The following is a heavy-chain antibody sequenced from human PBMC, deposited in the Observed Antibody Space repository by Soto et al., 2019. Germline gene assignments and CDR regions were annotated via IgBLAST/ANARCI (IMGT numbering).Heavy chain of an antibody. V-gene: IGHV3-23*01. CDR1: GFTFSNYA. Sequence: EVQLLESGGGLVQPGGSLRLSCTASGFTFSNYAMSWVRQAPGKGLAWVSTISGSGDSTNYADSVKGQFAISRDNSNNMLYVQMDSLRGEDTAVYYCAKENRRGYCSGGICYGYFDYWGQGTLVTVSS. CDR3: AKENRRGYCSGGICYGYFDY. D-gene: IGHD2-15*01. J-gene: IGHJ4*02. CDR2: ISGSGDST.